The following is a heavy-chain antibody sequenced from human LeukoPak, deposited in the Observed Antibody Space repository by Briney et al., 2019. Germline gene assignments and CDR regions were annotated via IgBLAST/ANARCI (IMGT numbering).Heavy chain of an antibody. CDR2: INHSGST. V-gene: IGHV4-34*01. CDR1: GGSFSGYY. D-gene: IGHD6-13*01. J-gene: IGHJ3*02. CDR3: ARPRIKGSSYAFDI. Sequence: PSETLSLTCAVYGGSFSGYYWSWIRQPPGKGLEWIGEINHSGSTNYNPSLKSRVTISVDTSKNQFSLKLSSVTAAGTAVYYCARPRIKGSSYAFDIWGQGTMVTVSS.